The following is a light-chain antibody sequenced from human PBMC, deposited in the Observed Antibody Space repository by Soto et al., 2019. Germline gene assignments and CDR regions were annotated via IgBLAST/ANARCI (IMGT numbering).Light chain of an antibody. V-gene: IGKV3-11*01. CDR1: HSLEKY. CDR2: DAS. CDR3: QHHKHWTPLT. Sequence: EVVLTQSPATRSLSPGESAIRSCRASHSLEKYLAWYQQKPGQTPMLLNYDASNRATGIPAKFSGSGSEADVTLTISSLEPVDVAVSYCQHHKHWTPLTFGGGTKVEIK. J-gene: IGKJ4*01.